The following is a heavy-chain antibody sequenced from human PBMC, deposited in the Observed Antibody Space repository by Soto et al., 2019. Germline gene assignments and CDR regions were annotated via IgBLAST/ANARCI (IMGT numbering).Heavy chain of an antibody. V-gene: IGHV4-31*03. D-gene: IGHD2-15*01. Sequence: SETLSLTCTVSGGSISSGGYYWSWIRQHPGKGLEWIGYIYYSGSTYYNPSLKSRVTISVDTSKNQFSLKLSSVTAADTAVYYCARDLCSGGSCYSGLRAFDIWGQGTMVTVSS. J-gene: IGHJ3*02. CDR1: GGSISSGGYY. CDR3: ARDLCSGGSCYSGLRAFDI. CDR2: IYYSGST.